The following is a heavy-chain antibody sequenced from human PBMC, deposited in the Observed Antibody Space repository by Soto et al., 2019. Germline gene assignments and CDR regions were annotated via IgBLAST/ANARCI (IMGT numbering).Heavy chain of an antibody. Sequence: QVQVVESGGGVVQPGRSLRLSCAASGFAFSDFGMHWVHQAPGKGLEWVAVIWHDGKNKDYADYAKGRFTISRDNSRNILYLEMNSLRVEDTAVYYCARDPGQDEAMDYWGQGTLVTVSS. V-gene: IGHV3-33*01. CDR1: GFAFSDFG. CDR3: ARDPGQDEAMDY. CDR2: IWHDGKNK. J-gene: IGHJ4*02.